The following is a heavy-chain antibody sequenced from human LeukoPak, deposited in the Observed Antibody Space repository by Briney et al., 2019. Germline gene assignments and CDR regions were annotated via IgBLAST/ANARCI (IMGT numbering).Heavy chain of an antibody. CDR3: AGRGDEWNAFDI. Sequence: GESLKISCKGSGYSFTSYWIGWVRQMPGEGLEWMGIIYPGDSDTRYSPSFQGQVTISADTSISTAYLQWCSLNASDTAIYYCAGRGDEWNAFDIWGQGTMVTVSS. CDR2: IYPGDSDT. D-gene: IGHD3-16*01. CDR1: GYSFTSYW. V-gene: IGHV5-51*01. J-gene: IGHJ3*02.